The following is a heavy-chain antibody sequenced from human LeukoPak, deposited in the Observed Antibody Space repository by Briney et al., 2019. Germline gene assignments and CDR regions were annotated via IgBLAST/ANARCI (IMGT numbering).Heavy chain of an antibody. CDR1: GGTFSSYA. CDR3: ARALGRHYYDSSGYFERPFDP. D-gene: IGHD3-22*01. Sequence: SVKVSCKASGGTFSSYAISWARQAPGQGLEWMGGIIPIFGTANYAQKFQGRVTITADESTSTAYMELSSLRSEDTAVYYCARALGRHYYDSSGYFERPFDPWGQGTLVTVSS. V-gene: IGHV1-69*13. CDR2: IIPIFGTA. J-gene: IGHJ5*02.